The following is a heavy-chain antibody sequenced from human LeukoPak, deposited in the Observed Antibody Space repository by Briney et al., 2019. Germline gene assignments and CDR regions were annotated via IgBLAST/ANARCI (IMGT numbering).Heavy chain of an antibody. CDR3: ARALYYATAAVDY. Sequence: GASVKVSCKASGYTFTGYYMHWERQAPGQGLEWMGWINPNSGGTNYAQKFQGWVTVTRDTSISTAYMELSRLRSDDTAVYYCARALYYATAAVDYWGQGTLVTVSS. V-gene: IGHV1-2*04. CDR2: INPNSGGT. CDR1: GYTFTGYY. J-gene: IGHJ4*02. D-gene: IGHD3-10*01.